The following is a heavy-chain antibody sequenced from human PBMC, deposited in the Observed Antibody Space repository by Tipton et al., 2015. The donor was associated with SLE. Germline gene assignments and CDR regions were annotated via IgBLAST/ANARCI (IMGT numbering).Heavy chain of an antibody. D-gene: IGHD4-17*01. Sequence: TLSLTCTVSGGSITNGDFYWSWIRQLPGKGLEWIGYIYYLGSTYYNPSLESRVTLVVDTSTNQFSLQLRSVTAADTAVYYCAREGLHDYGDSYWGQGALVTVSS. J-gene: IGHJ4*02. V-gene: IGHV4-31*03. CDR3: AREGLHDYGDSY. CDR2: IYYLGST. CDR1: GGSITNGDFY.